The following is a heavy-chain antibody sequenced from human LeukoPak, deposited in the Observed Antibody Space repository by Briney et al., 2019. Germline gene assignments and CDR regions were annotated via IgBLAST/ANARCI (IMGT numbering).Heavy chain of an antibody. V-gene: IGHV6-1*01. CDR2: TYFRSKWYS. J-gene: IGHJ4*02. CDR1: GDGVSSNIAA. CDR3: GRGGWYVLA. D-gene: IGHD6-19*01. Sequence: SQALSLTCAISGDGVSSNIAARDWIRQSPSRGLEWLGRTYFRSKWYSDYAVSVKSRITINPDTSKNQFSLQLNSVTPEATAVYYCGRGGWYVLAWGQGTLVTVSS.